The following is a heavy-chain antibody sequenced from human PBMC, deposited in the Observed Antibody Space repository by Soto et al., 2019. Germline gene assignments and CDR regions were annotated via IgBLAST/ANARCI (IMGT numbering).Heavy chain of an antibody. Sequence: SETLSLTCAVSGGSISSSNWWSWVRQPPGKGLDWIGEIYHSGSTNYNPSLKSRVTISVDKSKNKFSLKLRSATAADTAVYYCARDSAGTPKPTWFDTWGQGTLVT. D-gene: IGHD1-7*01. CDR1: GGSISSSNW. CDR3: ARDSAGTPKPTWFDT. V-gene: IGHV4-4*02. J-gene: IGHJ5*02. CDR2: IYHSGST.